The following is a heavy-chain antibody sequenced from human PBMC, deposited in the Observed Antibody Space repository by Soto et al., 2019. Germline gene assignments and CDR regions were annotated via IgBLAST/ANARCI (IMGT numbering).Heavy chain of an antibody. J-gene: IGHJ4*02. V-gene: IGHV4-59*01. CDR3: ARESYYALDY. D-gene: IGHD3-10*01. CDR1: SGSISSYN. Sequence: TSETLSLTCTVSSGSISSYNWNWVRQPPGKGLEWIGFINYSGSTHYNPSLKSRVTISLDTSKNQFSLKLNSVTAADTAVYYCARESYYALDYWGPGTLVTVSS. CDR2: INYSGST.